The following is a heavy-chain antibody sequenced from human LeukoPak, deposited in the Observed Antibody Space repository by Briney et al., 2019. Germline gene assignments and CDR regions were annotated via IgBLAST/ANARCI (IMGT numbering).Heavy chain of an antibody. CDR2: INSDGTST. V-gene: IGHV3-74*01. CDR3: ARSDCSGGSCYRWFDP. J-gene: IGHJ5*02. D-gene: IGHD2-15*01. CDR1: GFTFSSYW. Sequence: GGSLRLSCAASGFTFSSYWMHWVRQAPGKGLVWVSRINSDGTSTSYADSVKGRFTISRDNAKNTLYLQMNSLRAEDTAVYYCARSDCSGGSCYRWFDPWGQGTLVAVSS.